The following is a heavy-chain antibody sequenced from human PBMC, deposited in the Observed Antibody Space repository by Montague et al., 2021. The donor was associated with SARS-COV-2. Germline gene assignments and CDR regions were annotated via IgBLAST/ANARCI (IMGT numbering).Heavy chain of an antibody. Sequence: SETLSLTCAVYGGSFSGYYWSWIRQPPGKGLEWNGEINHSGSTNYNPSLKSRVTISVDTSKNQFSLKLSSVTAADTAVYYCARGPRITMIVVVITDIWFDPGGQGTLVTVS. CDR2: INHSGST. CDR3: ARGPRITMIVVVITDIWFDP. D-gene: IGHD3-22*01. J-gene: IGHJ5*02. V-gene: IGHV4-34*01. CDR1: GGSFSGYY.